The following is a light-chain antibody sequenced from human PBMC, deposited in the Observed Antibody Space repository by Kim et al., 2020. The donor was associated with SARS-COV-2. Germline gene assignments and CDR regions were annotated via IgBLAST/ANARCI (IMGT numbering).Light chain of an antibody. CDR2: DNS. Sequence: QSVLTQPPSASGTPGQRVTISCSGSSSNIGSKSVSWYQQLPGAAPKLLIYDNSQRPSGVPDRFSGSKSGTSASLAISGLQSEDEADYYCAAWDGSLNGVVFGGGTKLTVL. CDR1: SSNIGSKS. V-gene: IGLV1-44*01. J-gene: IGLJ2*01. CDR3: AAWDGSLNGVV.